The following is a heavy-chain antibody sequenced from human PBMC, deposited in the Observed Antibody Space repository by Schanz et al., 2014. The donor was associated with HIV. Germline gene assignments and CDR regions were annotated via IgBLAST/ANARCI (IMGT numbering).Heavy chain of an antibody. CDR2: VIGSGDRT. J-gene: IGHJ4*02. D-gene: IGHD1-26*01. V-gene: IGHV3-23*01. Sequence: VQLLESGGGLAQPGGSLTLSCAASGFTFTNHALSWVRQAPGRGLEWVSTVIGSGDRTIYADSVKGRFTISRDNSKNTLSLHMNSLRVEDTAVYYCAKAKGSYSATTFYFDFWGQGTLVTVSS. CDR3: AKAKGSYSATTFYFDF. CDR1: GFTFTNHA.